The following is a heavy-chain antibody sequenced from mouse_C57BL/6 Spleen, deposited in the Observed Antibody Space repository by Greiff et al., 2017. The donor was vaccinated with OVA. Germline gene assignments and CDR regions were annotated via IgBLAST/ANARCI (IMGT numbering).Heavy chain of an antibody. CDR2: IDPSDSYT. V-gene: IGHV1-50*01. CDR1: GYTFTSYW. Sequence: VQLQQPGAELVKPGASVKLSCKASGYTFTSYWMQWVKQRPGQGLEWIGEIDPSDSYTNYNQKFKGKATLTVDTSSSTAYMQLSSLTSEDSAVYYCARGELPLAMDYWGQGTSVTVSS. J-gene: IGHJ4*01. CDR3: ARGELPLAMDY. D-gene: IGHD1-2*01.